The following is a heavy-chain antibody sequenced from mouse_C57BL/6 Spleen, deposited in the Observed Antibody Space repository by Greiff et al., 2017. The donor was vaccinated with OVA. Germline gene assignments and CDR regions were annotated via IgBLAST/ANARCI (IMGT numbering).Heavy chain of an antibody. CDR3: TRDLYDFLVFDV. Sequence: EVKLMESGEGLVKPGGSLNLSCAASGFTFSSYAMSWVRQTPEKRLEWVAYISSGGGYIFYADTVKGRFTISRDNARNTLYLQMSSLKSEDTAMYYCTRDLYDFLVFDVWGTGTTVTVSS. CDR2: ISSGGGYI. V-gene: IGHV5-9-1*02. D-gene: IGHD2-3*01. J-gene: IGHJ1*03. CDR1: GFTFSSYA.